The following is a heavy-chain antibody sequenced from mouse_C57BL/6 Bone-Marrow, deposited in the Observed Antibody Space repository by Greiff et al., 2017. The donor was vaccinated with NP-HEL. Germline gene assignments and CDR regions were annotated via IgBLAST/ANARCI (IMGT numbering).Heavy chain of an antibody. CDR3: ARLDGYYTFF. J-gene: IGHJ3*01. V-gene: IGHV5-6*01. Sequence: EVQGVESGGDLVKPGGSLKLSCAASGFTFSSYGMSWVRQTPDKRLEWVATISSGGSYTYYPDSVKGRFTISRDNAKNTLYLQMSSLKSEDTAMYYCARLDGYYTFFWGQGTLVTVSA. CDR2: ISSGGSYT. CDR1: GFTFSSYG. D-gene: IGHD2-3*01.